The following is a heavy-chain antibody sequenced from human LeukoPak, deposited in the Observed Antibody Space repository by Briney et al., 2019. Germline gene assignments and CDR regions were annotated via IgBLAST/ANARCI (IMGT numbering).Heavy chain of an antibody. Sequence: PSETLSLTCTVSGGSISSCSYYGTSIRQPAAKVLDWIGRIYTSGRTNYNPSLKSHVTISVDTSKTQFSLKLSSVTAADTAVYYCARGGDYYGEYADAFDIWGQGTMVTVSS. J-gene: IGHJ3*02. CDR3: ARGGDYYGEYADAFDI. CDR2: IYTSGRT. V-gene: IGHV4-61*02. CDR1: GGSISSCSYY. D-gene: IGHD4-17*01.